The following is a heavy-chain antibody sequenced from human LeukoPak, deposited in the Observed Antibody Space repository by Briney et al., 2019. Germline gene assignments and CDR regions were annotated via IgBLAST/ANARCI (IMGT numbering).Heavy chain of an antibody. CDR2: IYYSGST. CDR3: ARGGRSGWYWSAYYYYYMDV. J-gene: IGHJ6*03. CDR1: GASISSYY. Sequence: SETLSLTCSVSGASISSYYWSWIRQPPGKGLEWIGYIYYSGSTNYNPSLKSRVTISVDTSKNQFSLKLSSVTAADTAVYYCARGGRSGWYWSAYYYYYMDVWGKGTTVTVSS. V-gene: IGHV4-59*01. D-gene: IGHD6-19*01.